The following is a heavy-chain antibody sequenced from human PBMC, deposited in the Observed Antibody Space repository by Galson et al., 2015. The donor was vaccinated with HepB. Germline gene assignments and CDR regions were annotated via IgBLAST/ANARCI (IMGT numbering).Heavy chain of an antibody. J-gene: IGHJ4*02. CDR2: ISYSSSSM. Sequence: SLRLSCAASGLTFSSYSMNWVRQAPGKGLEWVSKISYSSSSMYYADSVKGRFTISRDSAKNSLYLQMNSLRVEDTAVYYCARSADYFDYWGQGTLVTVSS. CDR3: ARSADYFDY. V-gene: IGHV3-21*01. D-gene: IGHD3-3*01. CDR1: GLTFSSYS.